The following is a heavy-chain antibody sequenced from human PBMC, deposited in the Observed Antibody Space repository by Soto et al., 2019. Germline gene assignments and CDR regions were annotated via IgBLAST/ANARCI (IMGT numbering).Heavy chain of an antibody. Sequence: GGSLRLSCAASGFTFSSYGMHWVRQAPGKGLEWVAVISYDGSNKYYADSVKGRFTISRDNSKNTLYLQMNSLRAEDTAVYYCALIPTIAAAGSFDYWGQGTLVTVSS. CDR1: GFTFSSYG. V-gene: IGHV3-30*03. CDR2: ISYDGSNK. J-gene: IGHJ4*02. D-gene: IGHD6-13*01. CDR3: ALIPTIAAAGSFDY.